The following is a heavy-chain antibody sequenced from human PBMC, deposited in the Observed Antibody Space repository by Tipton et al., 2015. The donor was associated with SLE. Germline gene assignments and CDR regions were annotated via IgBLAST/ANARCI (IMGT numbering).Heavy chain of an antibody. Sequence: TLSLTCTVSGASVSGHDWSWLRQPPGKTLEWIGYISQGGTTRFSPSLKSRVNISVETSKNQFSLKLSSVTAADTAVYYCARGISARGVIIIYYFDYWGQGTLVTVSS. D-gene: IGHD3-10*01. CDR3: ARGISARGVIIIYYFDY. CDR1: GASVSGHD. V-gene: IGHV4-4*08. CDR2: ISQGGTT. J-gene: IGHJ4*02.